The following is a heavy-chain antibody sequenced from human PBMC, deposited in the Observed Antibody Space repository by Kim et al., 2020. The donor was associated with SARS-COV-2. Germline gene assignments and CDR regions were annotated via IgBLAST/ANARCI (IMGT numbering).Heavy chain of an antibody. Sequence: GESLKISCKGSGYSFTSYWIGWVRQMPGKGLEWMGIIYPGDSDTRYSPSFQGQVTISADKSISTAYLQWSSLKASDTAMYYCARHVNTVDTAMGGYYYYYGMDVWGQGTTVTVSS. V-gene: IGHV5-51*01. CDR2: IYPGDSDT. CDR3: ARHVNTVDTAMGGYYYYYGMDV. D-gene: IGHD5-18*01. CDR1: GYSFTSYW. J-gene: IGHJ6*02.